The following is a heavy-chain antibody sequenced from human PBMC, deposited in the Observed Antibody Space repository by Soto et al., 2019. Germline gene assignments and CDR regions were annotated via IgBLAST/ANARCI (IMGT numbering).Heavy chain of an antibody. V-gene: IGHV3-15*07. D-gene: IGHD2-2*01. Sequence: EVQLVESGGGLVKPGGSLRLSCAASGITFSKAWMNWVRQAPGKGLEWVGRIKSKIDGGTTDYAAPVNGRFTISRDESKNTLYLYMNSLKSEDTAVYYCTTYCSSTSCDSYYYHTMDVWGQGTTVTVSS. CDR3: TTYCSSTSCDSYYYHTMDV. CDR2: IKSKIDGGTT. J-gene: IGHJ6*02. CDR1: GITFSKAW.